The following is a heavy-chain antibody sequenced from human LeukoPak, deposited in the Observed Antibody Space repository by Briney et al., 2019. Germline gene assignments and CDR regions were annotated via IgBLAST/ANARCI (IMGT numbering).Heavy chain of an antibody. D-gene: IGHD2-21*02. CDR2: IYTSGST. J-gene: IGHJ6*04. Sequence: SETLSLTCTVSGGSINSGSYYWSWIRQPAGKGLEWIGRIYTSGSTNYNPSLKSRVTILVDTSKKHFSLRLSSVTAADTAVYYCARTHIVVVTAMDVWGKGTTVTVSS. V-gene: IGHV4-61*02. CDR1: GGSINSGSYY. CDR3: ARTHIVVVTAMDV.